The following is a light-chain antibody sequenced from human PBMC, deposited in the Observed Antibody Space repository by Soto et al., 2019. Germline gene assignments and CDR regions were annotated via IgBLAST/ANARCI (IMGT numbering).Light chain of an antibody. Sequence: DIQMTQSPSSLSASVGDRVTITCRASQSIRSYLNWYQQKPGKAPKLLIYAASSLQSGVPSRFSGSGSGTDFPLTFSSLQPEDFATYYCQQSYSTPYTFGQGTKLEIK. CDR2: AAS. V-gene: IGKV1-39*01. J-gene: IGKJ2*01. CDR3: QQSYSTPYT. CDR1: QSIRSY.